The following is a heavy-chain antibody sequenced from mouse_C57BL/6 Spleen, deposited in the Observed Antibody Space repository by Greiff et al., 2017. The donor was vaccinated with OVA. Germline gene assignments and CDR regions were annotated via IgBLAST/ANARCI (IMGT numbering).Heavy chain of an antibody. D-gene: IGHD3-1*01. CDR1: GFTFSSYA. V-gene: IGHV5-4*03. CDR3: ARKGHSGYYFDY. J-gene: IGHJ2*01. Sequence: EVKLMESGGGLVKPGGSLKLSCAASGFTFSSYAMSWVRQTPEKRLEWVATISDGGSYTYYPDNVKGRFTISRDNAKNNLYLQMSHLKSEDTAMYYCARKGHSGYYFDYWGQGTTLTVSS. CDR2: ISDGGSYT.